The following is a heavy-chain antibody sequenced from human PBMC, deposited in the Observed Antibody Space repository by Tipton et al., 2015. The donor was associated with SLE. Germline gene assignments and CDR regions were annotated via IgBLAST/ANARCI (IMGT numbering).Heavy chain of an antibody. D-gene: IGHD6-6*01. CDR3: AKGYSSASGAFNI. V-gene: IGHV3-74*01. Sequence: SLRLSCAASGFTFSSYWMHWVRQAPGKGLVWVSRINSDGSSTSYADSVKGRFTISRDNAKNTLYLQMNSLRAEDTALYYCAKGYSSASGAFNIWGLGSMVTVAS. CDR2: INSDGSST. J-gene: IGHJ3*02. CDR1: GFTFSSYW.